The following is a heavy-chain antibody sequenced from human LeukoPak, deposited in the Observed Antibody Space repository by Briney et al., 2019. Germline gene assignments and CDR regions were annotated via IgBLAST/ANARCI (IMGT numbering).Heavy chain of an antibody. V-gene: IGHV1-69*13. CDR1: GGTFSSYA. Sequence: SVKVSCKASGGTFSSYAISWVRQAPGQGLEWMGGIIPIFGTANYAQKLQGRVTITADESTSTAYMELSSLRSEDTAVYYCARDPDYYDSSGYYRGLDYWGQGTLVTVSS. D-gene: IGHD3-22*01. CDR3: ARDPDYYDSSGYYRGLDY. CDR2: IIPIFGTA. J-gene: IGHJ4*02.